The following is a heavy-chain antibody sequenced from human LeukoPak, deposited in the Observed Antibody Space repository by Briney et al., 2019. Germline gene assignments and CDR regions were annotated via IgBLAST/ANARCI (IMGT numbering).Heavy chain of an antibody. V-gene: IGHV3-74*01. J-gene: IGHJ4*02. CDR3: VSFYETY. CDR1: GNYW. Sequence: GGSLRLSCAASGNYWMHWVRQVPGKGLVWVSHINSDGSWTSYADSVKGRFTISEDNAKNTVYLQMNSLGAEDTAVYYCVSFYETYWGRGTLVTVSS. CDR2: INSDGSWT. D-gene: IGHD2/OR15-2a*01.